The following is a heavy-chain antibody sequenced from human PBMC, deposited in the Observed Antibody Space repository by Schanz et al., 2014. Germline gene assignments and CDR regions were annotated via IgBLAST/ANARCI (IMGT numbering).Heavy chain of an antibody. CDR2: IYSEGST. CDR1: GFTVSNNY. Sequence: EVQLVESGGGLVQPGGSLRLSCAASGFTVSNNYMSWVRQGPGKGLECVSSIYSEGSTYYVDSVKGRFIISSVNSNNTVYLQKNSLRAEDTAVYYCVRDPGGTKTHGLGGQGTLVTVSS. J-gene: IGHJ4*02. CDR3: VRDPGGTKTHGL. V-gene: IGHV3-66*01. D-gene: IGHD2-15*01.